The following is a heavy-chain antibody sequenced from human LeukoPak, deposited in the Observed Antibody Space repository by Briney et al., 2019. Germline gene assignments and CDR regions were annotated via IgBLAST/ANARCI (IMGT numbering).Heavy chain of an antibody. Sequence: PSEALSLTCTVSGGSISSSSFYCGWIRQPPGKGLEWIGSLYYSGTTYYNPSLKSRVTISVDTSKSQFSLKLSSVTAADTAVYYCARSAGGYYTDSWFDPWGQGILVTVSS. CDR2: LYYSGTT. J-gene: IGHJ5*02. CDR3: ARSAGGYYTDSWFDP. CDR1: GGSISSSSFY. D-gene: IGHD3-3*01. V-gene: IGHV4-39*01.